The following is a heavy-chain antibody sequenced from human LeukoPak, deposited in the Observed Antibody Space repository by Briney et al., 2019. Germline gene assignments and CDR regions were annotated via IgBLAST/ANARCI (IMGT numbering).Heavy chain of an antibody. J-gene: IGHJ4*02. Sequence: PSETLSLTCTVSGGSISSTSYYWGWIRQPPGKGLEWIGSISDSGSADYNSSLKSRVTISVDTSKNQFSLKLTSVTAADTAMYYCARGGSGWYVAYYFDFWGQGALVTVSS. CDR1: GGSISSTSYY. D-gene: IGHD6-19*01. V-gene: IGHV4-39*07. CDR3: ARGGSGWYVAYYFDF. CDR2: ISDSGSA.